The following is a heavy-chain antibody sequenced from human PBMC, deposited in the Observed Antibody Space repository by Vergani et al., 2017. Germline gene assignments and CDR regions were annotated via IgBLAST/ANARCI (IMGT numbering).Heavy chain of an antibody. V-gene: IGHV3-15*07. CDR2: IKSTFDRGTT. D-gene: IGHD2-21*01. CDR3: TTDPRYCGDGSFXWLRDHHYCGMDV. CDR1: GFSFRNAW. J-gene: IGHJ6*02. Sequence: EVQLVESGGGIVKPGGSLRLSCVASGFSFRNAWMNWVRRTPGKGLEWVGRIKSTFDRGTTDYAAAVKGRFSISRDDTKNTLFLQMNGLKTEDIGVYYCTTDPRYCGDGSFXWLRDHHYCGMDVWGQGTTVTVSS.